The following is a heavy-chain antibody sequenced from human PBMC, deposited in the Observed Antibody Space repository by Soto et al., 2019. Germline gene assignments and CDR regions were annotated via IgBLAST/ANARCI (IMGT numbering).Heavy chain of an antibody. D-gene: IGHD6-13*01. CDR2: ISSSSSYI. V-gene: IGHV3-21*01. J-gene: IGHJ5*02. Sequence: GGSLRLSCAASGFTFSSYSMNWVRQAPGKGLEWVSSISSSSSYIYYADSVKGRFTISRDNAKNSLYLQMNSLRAEDTAVYYCARVLVEAAVLSRFDPWGQGTLVTVSS. CDR3: ARVLVEAAVLSRFDP. CDR1: GFTFSSYS.